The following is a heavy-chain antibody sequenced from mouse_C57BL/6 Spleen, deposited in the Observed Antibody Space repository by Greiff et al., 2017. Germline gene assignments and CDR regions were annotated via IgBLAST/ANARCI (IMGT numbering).Heavy chain of an antibody. V-gene: IGHV14-2*01. CDR3: VDGYYEDYAIDD. CDR2: IDPEDGET. D-gene: IGHD2-3*01. Sequence: VQLKQSGAELVKPGASVKLSCTASGFNIKDYYMHWVKQRTEQGLEWIGRIDPEDGETKYAPKFQCKATITADTSSNTAYLQLSSLTSEDTAVYYCVDGYYEDYAIDDWGQGTSVTVSS. CDR1: GFNIKDYY. J-gene: IGHJ4*01.